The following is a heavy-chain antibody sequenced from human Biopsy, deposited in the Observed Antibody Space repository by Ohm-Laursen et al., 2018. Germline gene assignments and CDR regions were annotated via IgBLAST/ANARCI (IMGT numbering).Heavy chain of an antibody. CDR2: NIPILGTG. CDR1: GGTFSNYG. J-gene: IGHJ1*01. Sequence: SSVKVSCKAPGGTFSNYGVNWVRQAPGQGLEWLGGNIPILGTGNYAQNFQDRVTVAADTSTSTATMELRSLRSDDTAVYYCATKLTGYFHHWGQGTLVIVSS. V-gene: IGHV1-69*06. D-gene: IGHD3-9*01. CDR3: ATKLTGYFHH.